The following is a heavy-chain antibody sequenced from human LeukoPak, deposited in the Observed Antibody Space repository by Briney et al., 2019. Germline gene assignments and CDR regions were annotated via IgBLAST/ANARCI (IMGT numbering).Heavy chain of an antibody. CDR1: GGSISSGSYY. CDR3: AKVVRKAFDI. Sequence: SETLSLTCTVSGGSISSGSYYWSWIRQPPGKGLEWIGYTYYSGSTYYNPSLKSRVTISVDTSKNQFSLKLSSVTAADTAVYYCAKVVRKAFDIWGQGTMVTVSS. J-gene: IGHJ3*02. V-gene: IGHV4-30-4*01. D-gene: IGHD3-10*01. CDR2: TYYSGST.